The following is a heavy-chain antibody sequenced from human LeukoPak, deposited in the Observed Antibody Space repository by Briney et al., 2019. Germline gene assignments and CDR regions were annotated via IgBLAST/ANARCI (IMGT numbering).Heavy chain of an antibody. CDR1: GGSISSFSYY. J-gene: IGHJ4*02. CDR3: ARVRGGSPYPFDY. V-gene: IGHV4-39*07. Sequence: SETLSLTCTVSGGSISSFSYYWGWIRQPPGRGLEWIGTIYYSGSTYYNPSLKSRVTISTDTSKNQFSLNLRSVTAADTAVYYCARVRGGSPYPFDYWGQGTLVTVSS. D-gene: IGHD5-24*01. CDR2: IYYSGST.